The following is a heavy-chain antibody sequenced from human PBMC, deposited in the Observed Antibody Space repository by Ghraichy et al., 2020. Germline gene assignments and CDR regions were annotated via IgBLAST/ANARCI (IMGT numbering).Heavy chain of an antibody. Sequence: GGSLRLSCAASGFTFSSYWMSWVRQAPGKGLEWVANIKQDGSEKYYVDSVKGRFTISRDNAKNSLYLQMNSLRAEDTAVYYCARDKDLGWLQSFDYWGQGTLVTVSS. CDR2: IKQDGSEK. D-gene: IGHD5-24*01. V-gene: IGHV3-7*01. CDR3: ARDKDLGWLQSFDY. CDR1: GFTFSSYW. J-gene: IGHJ4*02.